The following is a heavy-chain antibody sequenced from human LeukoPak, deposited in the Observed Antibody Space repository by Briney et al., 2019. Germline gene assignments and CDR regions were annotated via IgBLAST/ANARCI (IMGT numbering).Heavy chain of an antibody. J-gene: IGHJ4*02. CDR3: AKTGYYDTKYTTLDY. D-gene: IGHD3-22*01. Sequence: GRSLRLSCAASGFTFRGYAMNWVRQAPGKGLEWVSGISGSGTSTYYGHSVEGRFTVSRDNSKDTMYLQMNSLRAEDTAVYYCAKTGYYDTKYTTLDYWGQGTLVTVSS. CDR2: ISGSGTST. V-gene: IGHV3-23*01. CDR1: GFTFRGYA.